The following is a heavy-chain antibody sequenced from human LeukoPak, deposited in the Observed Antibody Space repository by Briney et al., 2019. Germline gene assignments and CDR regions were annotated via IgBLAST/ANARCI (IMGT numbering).Heavy chain of an antibody. Sequence: SETLSLTCTVSGGSISSYYWSWIRQPPGKGLEWIGYIYHSGSTYYNPSLKSRVTISVDRSKNQFSLKLSSVTAADTAVYYCARLVVAAIEGGYYFDYWGQGTLVTVSS. J-gene: IGHJ4*02. CDR1: GGSISSYY. CDR3: ARLVVAAIEGGYYFDY. D-gene: IGHD2-15*01. V-gene: IGHV4-59*12. CDR2: IYHSGST.